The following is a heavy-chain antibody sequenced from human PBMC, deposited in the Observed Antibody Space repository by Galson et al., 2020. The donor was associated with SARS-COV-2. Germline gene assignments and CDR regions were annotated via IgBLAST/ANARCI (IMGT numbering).Heavy chain of an antibody. V-gene: IGHV3-30*02. CDR2: MRHDGSTQ. CDR3: AGFLEWLFDY. CDR1: GFPLSNND. Sequence: GGSLRLSCAASGFPLSNNDMTWVRQAPGKGLEWVASMRHDGSTQYYAASVKGRFTISRDSSKNTLYLQLNSLRPEDTAVYFCAGFLEWLFDYWGQGTLVTVSS. D-gene: IGHD3-3*01. J-gene: IGHJ4*02.